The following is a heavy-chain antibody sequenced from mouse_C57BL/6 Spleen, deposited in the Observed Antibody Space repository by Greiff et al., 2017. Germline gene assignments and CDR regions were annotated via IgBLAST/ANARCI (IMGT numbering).Heavy chain of an antibody. V-gene: IGHV5-16*01. CDR3: ARDYGSGFDY. D-gene: IGHD1-1*01. CDR1: GFTFSDYY. Sequence: EVQLVESEGGLVQPGSSMKLSCTASGFTFSDYYMAWVRQVPEKGLEWVANINYDGSSTYYLDSLKSRFIISRDNAKNILYLQMSSLKSEDTATYYCARDYGSGFDYWGQCTTLTVSS. CDR2: INYDGSST. J-gene: IGHJ2*01.